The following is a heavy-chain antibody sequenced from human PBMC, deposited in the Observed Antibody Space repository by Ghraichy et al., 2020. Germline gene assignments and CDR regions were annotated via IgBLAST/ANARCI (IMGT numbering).Heavy chain of an antibody. CDR1: GGSISSSSYY. J-gene: IGHJ4*02. CDR2: IYYSGST. V-gene: IGHV4-39*07. D-gene: IGHD1-26*01. Sequence: ETLSLTCTVSGGSISSSSYYWGWIRQPPGKGLEWIGSIYYSGSTYYNPSLKSRVTISVYTSKNQFSLKLSSVTAADTAVYYCARHAGAWWELPAPFDYWGQGTLVTVSS. CDR3: ARHAGAWWELPAPFDY.